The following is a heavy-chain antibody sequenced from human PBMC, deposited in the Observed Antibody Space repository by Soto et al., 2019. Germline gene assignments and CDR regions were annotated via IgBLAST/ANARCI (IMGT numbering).Heavy chain of an antibody. CDR2: IYYSGST. D-gene: IGHD6-13*01. CDR1: GVSVSNGSYY. CDR3: AREQQLGHVKTFDH. J-gene: IGHJ4*02. Sequence: QVQLQESGPGLVKPSETLSLTCTVSGVSVSNGSYYWSWIRQPPGKGLEWIGYIYYSGSTNYNPSLKSRVTISVDTSKNQFSLKLSSVTATDTAIYYCAREQQLGHVKTFDHWGQGPLVTVSS. V-gene: IGHV4-61*01.